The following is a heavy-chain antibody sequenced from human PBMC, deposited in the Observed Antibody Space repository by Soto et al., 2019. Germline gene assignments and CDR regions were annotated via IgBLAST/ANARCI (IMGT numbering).Heavy chain of an antibody. J-gene: IGHJ4*02. CDR2: ISAYSGDT. D-gene: IGHD1-26*01. Sequence: QVQLVQSGAEVKKPGASVKVSCKTSGYTFTSYGITWVRQAPGQGLEWMGRISAYSGDTTYAQNLQGRVTMTTDTSTTTAYMEVRNLRSDDTAMYYCARGSGTLDYWGQGTLFTVSS. V-gene: IGHV1-18*01. CDR1: GYTFTSYG. CDR3: ARGSGTLDY.